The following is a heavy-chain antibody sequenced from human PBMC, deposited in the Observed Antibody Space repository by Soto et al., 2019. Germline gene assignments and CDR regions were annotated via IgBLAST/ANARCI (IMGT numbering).Heavy chain of an antibody. CDR2: ISGSGGST. CDR1: GFTFSSYA. J-gene: IGHJ6*02. Sequence: EVQLLESGGGLVQPGGSLRVSCAASGFTFSSYAMSWVRQAPGKGLEWVSAISGSGGSTYYADSVKGRFTISRDNSKNALYLQMHSLRAEDTAVDYCARDLYSSSWYFSYYGMDVWGQGTTVTVSS. CDR3: ARDLYSSSWYFSYYGMDV. D-gene: IGHD6-13*01. V-gene: IGHV3-23*01.